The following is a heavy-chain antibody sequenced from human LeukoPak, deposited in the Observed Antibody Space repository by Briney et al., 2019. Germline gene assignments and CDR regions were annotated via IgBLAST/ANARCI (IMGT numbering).Heavy chain of an antibody. V-gene: IGHV4-59*01. Sequence: SETLSLTCTVSGGSISSYYWSWIRQPPGKGLEWIGYIYYSGSTNYNPSLKSRVTISVDTSKNQFSLKLSSVTAADTAVYYCARDPISSGWYGPRSDGMDVWGKGTTVTVSS. CDR2: IYYSGST. J-gene: IGHJ6*04. D-gene: IGHD6-19*01. CDR3: ARDPISSGWYGPRSDGMDV. CDR1: GGSISSYY.